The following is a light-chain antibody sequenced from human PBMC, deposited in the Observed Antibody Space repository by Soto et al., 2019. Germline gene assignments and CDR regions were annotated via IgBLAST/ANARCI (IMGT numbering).Light chain of an antibody. V-gene: IGKV3-20*01. Sequence: EIVLTQSPGTLSLSPGERATLSCRASQSVSSTFLAWYQQKPGQAPRLLIFGVSNRATGITDRFSGSGSGTDFTLTISSLEPEDVAVYYCGQFVSAPPRTFGQGTKVEIK. J-gene: IGKJ1*01. CDR1: QSVSSTF. CDR2: GVS. CDR3: GQFVSAPPRT.